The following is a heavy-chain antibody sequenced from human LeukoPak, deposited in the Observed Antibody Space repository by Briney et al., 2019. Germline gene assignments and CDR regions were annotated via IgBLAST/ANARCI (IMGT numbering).Heavy chain of an antibody. V-gene: IGHV4-39*01. CDR1: GGSISSYY. Sequence: SETLSLTCTVSGGSISSYYWGWIRQPPGKGLEWIGSIYYSGSTYYNPSLKSRVTISVDTSKNQFSLKLSSVTAADTAVYYCARWHIVVVTAMRARYYFDYWGQGTLVTVSS. CDR3: ARWHIVVVTAMRARYYFDY. J-gene: IGHJ4*02. D-gene: IGHD2-21*02. CDR2: IYYSGST.